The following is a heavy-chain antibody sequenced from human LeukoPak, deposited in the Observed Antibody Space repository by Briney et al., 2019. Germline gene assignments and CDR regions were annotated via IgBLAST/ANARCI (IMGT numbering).Heavy chain of an antibody. CDR1: GGTFSSYA. CDR2: IIPIFGTA. Sequence: SVKVSCKAPGGTFSSYAISWVRQAPGQGLEWMGGIIPIFGTANYAQKFQGRVTITADESTSTAYMELSSLRSEDTAVYYCAFGEYCGGDCYYDYWGQGTLVTVSS. D-gene: IGHD2-21*02. CDR3: AFGEYCGGDCYYDY. J-gene: IGHJ4*02. V-gene: IGHV1-69*13.